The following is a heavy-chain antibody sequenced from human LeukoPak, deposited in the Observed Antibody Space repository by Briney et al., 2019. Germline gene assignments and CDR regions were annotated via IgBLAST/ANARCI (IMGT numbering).Heavy chain of an antibody. CDR3: ARRAGAYSHPYDY. J-gene: IGHJ4*02. CDR1: GFTFSDYV. Sequence: GGSLRLSCAASGFTFSDYVMIWVRQAPGKGLEWVSFIYSGGSTYYADSVKGRFTISRDNSKNTLHLQMNSLRADDTAVYYCARRAGAYSHPYDYWGQGTLVTVSS. D-gene: IGHD4/OR15-4a*01. CDR2: IYSGGST. V-gene: IGHV3-53*01.